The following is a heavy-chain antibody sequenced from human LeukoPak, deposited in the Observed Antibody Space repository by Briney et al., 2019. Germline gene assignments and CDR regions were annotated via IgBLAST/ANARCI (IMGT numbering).Heavy chain of an antibody. D-gene: IGHD6-19*01. CDR2: ISYSGLT. CDR3: ARHRAIAGPFDN. V-gene: IGHV4-59*08. CDR1: GGSISGFY. J-gene: IGHJ4*02. Sequence: SETLSLTCDVSGGSISGFYWSWFRQPPGKGLEWIGQISYSGLTKFNPALKSRVRISVDTSKNQISVALNSETAADTAFYFCARHRAIAGPFDNWGQGTLVTVSS.